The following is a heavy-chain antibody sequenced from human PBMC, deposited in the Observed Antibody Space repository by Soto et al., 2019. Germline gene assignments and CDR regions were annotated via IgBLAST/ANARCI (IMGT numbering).Heavy chain of an antibody. Sequence: GGSLRLSCAASGFTFSSYGMHWVRQAPGKGLEWVAVIWYDGSNKYYADSVKGRFTISRDNSKNKLYLQMNSLRAEDTAVYYGARGGYSYGYVQKRDYYYYGMDVWGQGTTVTVSS. CDR1: GFTFSSYG. CDR3: ARGGYSYGYVQKRDYYYYGMDV. CDR2: IWYDGSNK. V-gene: IGHV3-33*01. D-gene: IGHD5-18*01. J-gene: IGHJ6*02.